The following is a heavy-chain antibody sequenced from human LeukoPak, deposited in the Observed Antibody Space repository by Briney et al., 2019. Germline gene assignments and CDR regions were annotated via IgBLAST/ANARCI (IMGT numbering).Heavy chain of an antibody. D-gene: IGHD2-2*01. Sequence: ASVKVSCKASGHTFTDYYMHWVRQAPGQGLEWMGWMNPKNGGTNYAQKFQGRVIMTRDTSISTSYMELSRLTSDDTAVYYCARSSVIVPAAINWFDPWGQGTLVTVSS. V-gene: IGHV1-2*02. CDR1: GHTFTDYY. CDR3: ARSSVIVPAAINWFDP. CDR2: MNPKNGGT. J-gene: IGHJ5*02.